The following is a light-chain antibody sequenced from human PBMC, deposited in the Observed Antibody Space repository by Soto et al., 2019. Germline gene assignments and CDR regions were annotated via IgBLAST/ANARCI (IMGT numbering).Light chain of an antibody. CDR1: SSDVGGYDY. Sequence: QSALTQPPSASGSPGQSVILSCTGSSSDVGGYDYVSWYQQRPGKAPKLMIYAVTKRPSGVPDRFSGSKSGNTASLTVSGLQAEDEADYYCCSYGGIYNFGVFGGGTKLTVL. J-gene: IGLJ3*02. V-gene: IGLV2-8*01. CDR3: CSYGGIYNFGV. CDR2: AVT.